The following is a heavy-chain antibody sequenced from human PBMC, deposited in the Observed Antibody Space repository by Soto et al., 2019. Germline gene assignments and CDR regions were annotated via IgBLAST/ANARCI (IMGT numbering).Heavy chain of an antibody. Sequence: GSLRLSCAASGFTFSSYAMSWVRQAPGKGLEWVSAISGSGGSTYYADSVKGRFTISRDNSKNTLYLQMNSLRAEDTAVYYCAKDLGAPEPYYYYGMDVWGQGTTVTVSS. CDR1: GFTFSSYA. J-gene: IGHJ6*02. CDR2: ISGSGGST. CDR3: AKDLGAPEPYYYYGMDV. D-gene: IGHD1-26*01. V-gene: IGHV3-23*01.